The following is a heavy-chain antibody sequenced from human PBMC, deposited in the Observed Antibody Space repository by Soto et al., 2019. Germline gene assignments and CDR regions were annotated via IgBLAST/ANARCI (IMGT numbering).Heavy chain of an antibody. CDR2: IIPILGIA. V-gene: IGHV1-69*02. CDR1: GGTFSSYT. CDR3: ARAILEVADDDAFDI. Sequence: QVQLVQSGAEVKKPGSSVKVSCKASGGTFSSYTISWVRQAPGQGLEWMGRIIPILGIANYAQKFQGRVTITADKSTSTAYMELSSLRSEDTAVYYCARAILEVADDDAFDIWGQGTMVTVSS. J-gene: IGHJ3*02. D-gene: IGHD2-15*01.